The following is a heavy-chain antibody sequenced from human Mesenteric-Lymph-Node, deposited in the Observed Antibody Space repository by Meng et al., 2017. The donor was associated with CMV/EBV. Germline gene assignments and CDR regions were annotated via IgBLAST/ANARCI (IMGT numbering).Heavy chain of an antibody. J-gene: IGHJ4*02. V-gene: IGHV3-30-3*01. CDR2: ISYDGSNK. D-gene: IGHD2-15*01. Sequence: CAASGVTCNTYNSHWVRQAPGKGLEWVAVISYDGSNKYYADSVKGRFTISRDNSKNTLYLQMNSLTAEDTAVYYCARDARYCTGGSCFWGQGTLVTVSS. CDR1: GVTCNTYN. CDR3: ARDARYCTGGSCF.